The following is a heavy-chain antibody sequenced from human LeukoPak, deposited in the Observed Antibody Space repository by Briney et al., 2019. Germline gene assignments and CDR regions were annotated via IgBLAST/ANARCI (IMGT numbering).Heavy chain of an antibody. CDR3: ARSQNWNYADY. J-gene: IGHJ4*02. CDR1: GGSISSYY. CDR2: IYYSGST. V-gene: IGHV4-59*01. Sequence: PSETLSLTCTVSGGSISSYYWSWIRQPPGKGLEWIGYIYYSGSTNYNPSLKSRVTISVDTSKNQFSLKLSSVTAADTAVYYCARSQNWNYADYWGQGTLVTVSS. D-gene: IGHD1-7*01.